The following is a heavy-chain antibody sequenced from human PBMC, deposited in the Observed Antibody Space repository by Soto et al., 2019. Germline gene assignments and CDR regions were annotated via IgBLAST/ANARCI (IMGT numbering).Heavy chain of an antibody. J-gene: IGHJ4*02. CDR1: GFTFSSYG. CDR3: AKDPSRIAAAGHDY. CDR2: ISYDGSNK. Sequence: PGGSLRLSCAASGFTFSSYGMHWVRQAPGKGLEWVAVISYDGSNKYYADSVKGRFTISRDNSKNTLYLQMNSLRAEDTAVYYCAKDPSRIAAAGHDYWGQGTLVTVSS. V-gene: IGHV3-30*18. D-gene: IGHD6-13*01.